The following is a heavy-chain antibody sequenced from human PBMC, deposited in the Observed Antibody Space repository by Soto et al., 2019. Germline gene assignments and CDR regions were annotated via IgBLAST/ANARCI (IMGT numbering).Heavy chain of an antibody. CDR1: GLNFRSYS. CDR3: ARERLYYYDSSGVRLPLYYYYGMDV. CDR2: IISSSSYI. Sequence: GRPQRLSCAASGLNFRSYSMHRVSQDPGKGLEWVSSIISSSSYIYYADSVKGRFTISRDNAKNSLYLQMNSLRAEDTAVYYCARERLYYYDSSGVRLPLYYYYGMDVWGQRTTVTVSS. J-gene: IGHJ6*02. V-gene: IGHV3-21*01. D-gene: IGHD3-22*01.